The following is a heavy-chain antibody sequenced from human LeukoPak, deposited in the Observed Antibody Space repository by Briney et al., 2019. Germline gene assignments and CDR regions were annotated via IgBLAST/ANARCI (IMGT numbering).Heavy chain of an antibody. V-gene: IGHV4-39*01. CDR2: IYYSGST. CDR1: GGSISSSSYY. Sequence: SETLSLTCTVSGGSISSSSYYWCWIRQPPGQWLEWIGSIYYSGSTYYNPSLKSRVTISVDTSKNQFSLKLSSVTAADTAVYYCARLSPLLDYWGQGTLVTVSS. J-gene: IGHJ4*02. CDR3: ARLSPLLDY.